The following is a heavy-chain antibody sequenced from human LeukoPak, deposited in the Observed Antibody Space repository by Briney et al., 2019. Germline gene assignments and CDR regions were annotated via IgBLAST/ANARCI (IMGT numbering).Heavy chain of an antibody. J-gene: IGHJ4*02. Sequence: GTSLRLSCAASGFTFNNYAMHWVRQAPGQGLEWVAVISYDGSNKYYADSVKGRFTISRDNSKNTLYLQMNSLYLQMNSLRPEDTAVYYCARVPYYYDSSGNYYFDYWGQGTLVTVSS. CDR2: ISYDGSNK. CDR3: ARVPYYYDSSGNYYFDY. D-gene: IGHD3-22*01. CDR1: GFTFNNYA. V-gene: IGHV3-30*04.